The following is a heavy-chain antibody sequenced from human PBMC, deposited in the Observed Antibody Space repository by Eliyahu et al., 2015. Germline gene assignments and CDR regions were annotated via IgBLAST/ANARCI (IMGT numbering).Heavy chain of an antibody. CDR1: GISLXXIXMG. CDR2: IFSNGET. CDR3: ARSDWRSVGFESGALDI. V-gene: IGHV2-26*01. J-gene: IGHJ3*02. Sequence: QVTLKESGPVLVKPTETLTLTCSVSGISLXXIXMGIXWIRQPPGKALEWLAPIFSNGETSYSTSLKSRLTISRDTSKSQVVLTMTNMGPVDTGTYFCARSDWRSVGFESGALDIWGQGTMVNVSS. D-gene: IGHD2-15*01.